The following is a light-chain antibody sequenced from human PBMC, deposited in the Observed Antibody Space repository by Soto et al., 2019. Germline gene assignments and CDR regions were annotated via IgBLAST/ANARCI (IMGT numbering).Light chain of an antibody. Sequence: ELVMTQSPASLSASPGETVTLSCRATQTAKKNLAWYQQKPGQAPRLLIFEASTRATGLPARFRGSGSGTEFALTISSLQSEDSEIYYCQEYNRWPPEFIFGPGTRLEIK. V-gene: IGKV3-15*01. J-gene: IGKJ2*01. CDR3: QEYNRWPPEFI. CDR2: EAS. CDR1: QTAKKN.